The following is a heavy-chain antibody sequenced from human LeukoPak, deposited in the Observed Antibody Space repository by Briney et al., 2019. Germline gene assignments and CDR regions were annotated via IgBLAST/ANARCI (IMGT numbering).Heavy chain of an antibody. V-gene: IGHV4-59*01. CDR3: TRAPSWYTSSCGCFDP. CDR2: IFYTGGI. Sequence: SETLSLTCTVSGGSISNYYRSWVRQPPGKGLEWVGYIFYTGGINYNPSLKSRVTISLDTTKNQFSLKLSSVTAADTDVYFCTRAPSWYTSSCGCFDPWGQGTLVTVSS. CDR1: GGSISNYY. D-gene: IGHD6-13*01. J-gene: IGHJ5*02.